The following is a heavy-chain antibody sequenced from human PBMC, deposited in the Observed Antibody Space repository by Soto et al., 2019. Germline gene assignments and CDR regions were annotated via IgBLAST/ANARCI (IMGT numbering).Heavy chain of an antibody. J-gene: IGHJ4*02. Sequence: PGGSLRLSCAASGFTFDDYAMHWVRQAPGKGLEWVSGISWNSGSIGYADSVKGRFTISRDNAKNSLYLQMNSLRAEDTALYYCAKGESGPRSGWYFDPFDYWGQGTLVTVSS. CDR3: AKGESGPRSGWYFDPFDY. CDR2: ISWNSGSI. V-gene: IGHV3-9*01. D-gene: IGHD6-19*01. CDR1: GFTFDDYA.